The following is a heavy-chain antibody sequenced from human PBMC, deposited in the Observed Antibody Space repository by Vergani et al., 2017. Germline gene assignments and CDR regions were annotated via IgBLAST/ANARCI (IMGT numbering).Heavy chain of an antibody. V-gene: IGHV3-11*01. CDR2: ISSSGSTI. Sequence: QVQLVESGGNVVQSGTSLRLSCAASGFTFSDYYMSWIRQAPGKGLEWVSYISSSGSTIYYADSVKGRFTISRDNAKNSLYLQMNSLRAEDTAVYYCAREPYSSSSWNTFWGQGTLVTVSS. CDR3: AREPYSSSSWNTF. CDR1: GFTFSDYY. J-gene: IGHJ4*02. D-gene: IGHD6-6*01.